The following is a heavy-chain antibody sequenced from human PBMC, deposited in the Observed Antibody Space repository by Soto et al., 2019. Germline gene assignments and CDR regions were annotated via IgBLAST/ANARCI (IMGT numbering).Heavy chain of an antibody. CDR1: GASMGRYY. V-gene: IGHV4-34*01. CDR3: ARVAAPAGCYCGRDV. J-gene: IGHJ6*01. CDR2: INHSGST. D-gene: IGHD6-13*01. Sequence: SETLSLTCTVSGASMGRYYWSWIRQSPGKGLEWIGEINHSGSTNYNPSLKSRVTISVDTSKNQFSLKLSSVTAADTAVYYCARVAAPAGCYCGRDVWGRGNTGTV.